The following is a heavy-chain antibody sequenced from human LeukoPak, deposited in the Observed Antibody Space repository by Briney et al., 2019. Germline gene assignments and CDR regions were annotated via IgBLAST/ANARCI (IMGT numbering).Heavy chain of an antibody. CDR1: GGSISSYY. V-gene: IGHV4-59*08. CDR3: ARCGGSCYSRQGNNWFDP. D-gene: IGHD2-15*01. Sequence: SETLSLTCTVSGGSISSYYWGWIRQPPGKGLEWIGYIYYSGSTNYNPSLKSRVTISVDTSKNQFSLKLSSVTAADTAVYYCARCGGSCYSRQGNNWFDPWGQGTLVTVSS. CDR2: IYYSGST. J-gene: IGHJ5*02.